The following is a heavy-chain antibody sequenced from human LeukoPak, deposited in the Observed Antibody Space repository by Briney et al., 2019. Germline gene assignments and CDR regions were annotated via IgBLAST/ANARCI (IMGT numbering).Heavy chain of an antibody. D-gene: IGHD2-21*02. J-gene: IGHJ3*02. CDR3: ARWVTADRGKKDAFDI. CDR2: IFPGDSDT. V-gene: IGHV5-51*01. Sequence: GESLKISCETSGYNFAIYWIGWVRQMPGKGLEWMGIIFPGDSDTRYSPSFQGQVTFSVDKSITTAYLQWSGLKASDTAMYYCARWVTADRGKKDAFDIWGQGTMVTVSS. CDR1: GYNFAIYW.